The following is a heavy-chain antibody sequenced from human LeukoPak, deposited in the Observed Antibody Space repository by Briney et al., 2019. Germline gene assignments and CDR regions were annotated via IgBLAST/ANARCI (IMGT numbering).Heavy chain of an antibody. D-gene: IGHD6-19*01. CDR1: GFTFSSYS. V-gene: IGHV3-21*01. CDR2: ISSSSSYI. J-gene: IGHJ6*03. Sequence: GGSLRLSCAASGFTFSSYSMNWVRQAPEKGLEWVSSISSSSSYIYYADSVKGRFTISRDNSKNTLYLQMGSLRAEDMAVYYCARDPEIAVAGTYYYYYMDVWGKGTTVTVSS. CDR3: ARDPEIAVAGTYYYYYMDV.